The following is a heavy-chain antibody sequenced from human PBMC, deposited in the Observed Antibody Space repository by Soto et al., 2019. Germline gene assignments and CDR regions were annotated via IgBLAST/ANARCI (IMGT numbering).Heavy chain of an antibody. CDR1: GGSIRSGDCY. Sequence: QVQLQESGPGLVKPSQTLSLTCTVSGGSIRSGDCYWSWIRQSPGKGLEWIGYIYYSGFTYYNPSLKTRSSISIATSANQFSLELTSLTAADTALYFCARTTGDRYFDVWGRGTLVTVSA. CDR3: ARTTGDRYFDV. CDR2: IYYSGFT. D-gene: IGHD4-17*01. J-gene: IGHJ2*01. V-gene: IGHV4-30-4*01.